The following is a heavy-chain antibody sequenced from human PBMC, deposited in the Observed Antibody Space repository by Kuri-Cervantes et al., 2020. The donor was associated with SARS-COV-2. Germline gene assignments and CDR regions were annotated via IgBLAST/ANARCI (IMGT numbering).Heavy chain of an antibody. V-gene: IGHV4-38-2*01. CDR1: GYSISSGYY. Sequence: GSLRLSCAVSGYSISSGYYWGWIRQPPGKGLEWIGSIYHSGSTYYNPSLKSRVTISVDTSKNQFSLKLSSVTAADTAVYYCARRWFDFWSGYYISDYWGQGTLVTVSS. CDR2: IYHSGST. CDR3: ARRWFDFWSGYYISDY. J-gene: IGHJ4*02. D-gene: IGHD3-3*01.